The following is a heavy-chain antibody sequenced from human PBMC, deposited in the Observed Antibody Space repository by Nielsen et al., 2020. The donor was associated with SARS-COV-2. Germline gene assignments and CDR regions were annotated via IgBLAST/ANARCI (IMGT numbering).Heavy chain of an antibody. J-gene: IGHJ3*02. Sequence: SQTLSLTFAISGDRVSSDSAAWNWIRQSPSRGLEWLGRTFYRSKWFNDFAVSVRSRITINPDTSKNQFSLQLDSVTPEDTALYYCARSNWNDVRDAFDIWGQGTKVTVFS. D-gene: IGHD1-1*01. CDR2: TFYRSKWFN. CDR1: GDRVSSDSAA. CDR3: ARSNWNDVRDAFDI. V-gene: IGHV6-1*01.